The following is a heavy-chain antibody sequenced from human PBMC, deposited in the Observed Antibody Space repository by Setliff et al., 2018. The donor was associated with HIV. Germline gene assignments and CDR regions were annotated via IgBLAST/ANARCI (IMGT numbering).Heavy chain of an antibody. V-gene: IGHV4-34*01. CDR1: GGSFSGYY. D-gene: IGHD3-10*01. Sequence: PSETLSLTCAVYGGSFSGYYWSWIRQPPGKGLEWIGEINHSGSTNYNPSLKSRVTISVDTSKNQFSLKLSSVTAADTVVYYCARGRLYGVVDYWGQGTLVTVSS. CDR3: ARGRLYGVVDY. CDR2: INHSGST. J-gene: IGHJ4*02.